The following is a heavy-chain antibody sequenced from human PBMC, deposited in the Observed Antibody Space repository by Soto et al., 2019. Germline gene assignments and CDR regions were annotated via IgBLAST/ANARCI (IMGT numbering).Heavy chain of an antibody. J-gene: IGHJ4*02. CDR2: ISAYNGNT. Sequence: ASVKVSCKASGYTFTSYGISWVRQAPGQGLEWMGWISAYNGNTNYAQKLQGRVTMTTDTSTSTAYMELRSLRSDDTAVYYCARDLRTVTTDLNDYWGQGTLVTVSS. CDR1: GYTFTSYG. D-gene: IGHD4-17*01. V-gene: IGHV1-18*01. CDR3: ARDLRTVTTDLNDY.